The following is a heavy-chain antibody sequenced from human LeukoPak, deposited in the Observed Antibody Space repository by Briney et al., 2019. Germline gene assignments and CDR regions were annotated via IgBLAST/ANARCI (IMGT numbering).Heavy chain of an antibody. CDR3: ARSIVVVVAATLSWFDP. CDR2: INHSGST. J-gene: IGHJ5*02. V-gene: IGHV4-34*01. Sequence: ASETLSLTCAVYGGSFSGYYWSWIRQPPGKGLEWIGEINHSGSTNYNPSLKSRVTISVDTSKNQFSLKLSSVTAADTAVYYCARSIVVVVAATLSWFDPWGQGTLVTVSS. D-gene: IGHD2-15*01. CDR1: GGSFSGYY.